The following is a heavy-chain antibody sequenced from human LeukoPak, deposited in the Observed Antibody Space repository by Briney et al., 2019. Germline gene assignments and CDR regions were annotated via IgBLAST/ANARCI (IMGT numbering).Heavy chain of an antibody. D-gene: IGHD4-17*01. CDR2: ISSSSEYI. CDR1: GFTFSSYS. CDR3: ARFETVTPELDDY. J-gene: IGHJ4*02. Sequence: PGGSLRLSCAASGFTFSSYSMNWVRQAPWKELEWVSSISSSSEYIFYADSVKGRFTISRDNAENSLYLQMNSLSAEDTAVYYCARFETVTPELDDYWGQGTLVTVSS. V-gene: IGHV3-21*01.